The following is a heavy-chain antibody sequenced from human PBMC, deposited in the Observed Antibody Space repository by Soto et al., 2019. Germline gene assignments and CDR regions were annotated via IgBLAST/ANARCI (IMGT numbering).Heavy chain of an antibody. Sequence: KASETLSLTCTVSGGSISSYYWSWIRQPPGKGLEWIGYIYYSGSTNYNPSLKSRVTTSVDTSKNQFSLKLSSVTAADTAVYYCARAISIRSGYCSGGSCYPYYFDYWGQGTLVTVSS. CDR1: GGSISSYY. D-gene: IGHD2-15*01. J-gene: IGHJ4*02. CDR2: IYYSGST. CDR3: ARAISIRSGYCSGGSCYPYYFDY. V-gene: IGHV4-59*01.